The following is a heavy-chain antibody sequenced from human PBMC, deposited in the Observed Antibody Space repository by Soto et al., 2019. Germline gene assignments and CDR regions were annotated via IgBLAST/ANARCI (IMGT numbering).Heavy chain of an antibody. V-gene: IGHV4-34*01. D-gene: IGHD6-13*01. J-gene: IGHJ6*02. CDR2: INHSGST. CDR3: ARVSSQQLLLGYYYYCMDV. Sequence: QVQLQQWGAGLLKPSETLSLTCAVYGGSFSGYYWSWIRQPPGKGLEWIGEINHSGSTNYNPSLTIRLPLSLDTSNIHSSLQLSSVTAADTAVYYCARVSSQQLLLGYYYYCMDVWGQGTTLTVSS. CDR1: GGSFSGYY.